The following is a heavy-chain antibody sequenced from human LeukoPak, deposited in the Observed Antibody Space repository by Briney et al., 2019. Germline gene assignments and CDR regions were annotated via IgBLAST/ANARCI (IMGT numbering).Heavy chain of an antibody. V-gene: IGHV5-51*01. Sequence: GESLKISCKGSGYSFTSYWIGWVRQMPGKGLEWMGIIYPGGSDTRYSPSFQGQVTISADKSISTAYLQWSSLKASDTAMYYCARIVVPAAIHDAFDIWGQGTMVTVSS. J-gene: IGHJ3*02. CDR3: ARIVVPAAIHDAFDI. CDR1: GYSFTSYW. D-gene: IGHD2-2*02. CDR2: IYPGGSDT.